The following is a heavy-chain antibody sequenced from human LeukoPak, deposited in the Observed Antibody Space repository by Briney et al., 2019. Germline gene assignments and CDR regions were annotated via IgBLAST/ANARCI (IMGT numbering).Heavy chain of an antibody. CDR1: GGSISSGSYY. Sequence: PSQTLSLTCTVSGGSISSGSYYWSWIRQPAGTGLEWIERIYTSGSTNYNPSLKSRVTISVDTSKNQFSLKLSSVTAADTAVYYCARGNYYDSSGYYLPTPDYWGQGTLVTVSS. CDR2: IYTSGST. CDR3: ARGNYYDSSGYYLPTPDY. D-gene: IGHD3-22*01. J-gene: IGHJ4*02. V-gene: IGHV4-61*02.